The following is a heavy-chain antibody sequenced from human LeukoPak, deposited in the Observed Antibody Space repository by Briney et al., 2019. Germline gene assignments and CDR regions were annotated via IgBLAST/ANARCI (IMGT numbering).Heavy chain of an antibody. V-gene: IGHV4-61*02. J-gene: IGHJ4*02. CDR1: GGSISSGSYY. Sequence: PSETLSLTCTVSGGSISSGSYYWSWIRQPAGKGLEWIGRIYTSGSTNYNPSLKSRVTISVDTSKNQFSLKLSSVTAADTAAYYCARDSYYYGSGSYTWGQGTLVTVSS. CDR2: IYTSGST. CDR3: ARDSYYYGSGSYT. D-gene: IGHD3-10*01.